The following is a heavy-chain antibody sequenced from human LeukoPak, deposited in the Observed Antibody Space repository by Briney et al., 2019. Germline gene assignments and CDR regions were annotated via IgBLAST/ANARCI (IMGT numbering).Heavy chain of an antibody. J-gene: IGHJ6*03. CDR2: IKQDGSEK. D-gene: IGHD6-13*01. Sequence: GGSLRLSCAASGFTFSSYWMSWVRQAPGKGLEWVANIKQDGSEKYYVDSVKGRFTISRDSAKNSLYLQMNSLRAEDTAVYYCARDHGIAAAAVYYYYMDVWGKGTTVTVSS. V-gene: IGHV3-7*01. CDR1: GFTFSSYW. CDR3: ARDHGIAAAAVYYYYMDV.